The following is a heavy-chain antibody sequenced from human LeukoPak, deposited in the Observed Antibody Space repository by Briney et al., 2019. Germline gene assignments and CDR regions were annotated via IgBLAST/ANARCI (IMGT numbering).Heavy chain of an antibody. J-gene: IGHJ4*02. CDR1: GFTFSTFA. CDR2: ITDSGGKT. D-gene: IGHD5-12*01. V-gene: IGHV3-23*01. Sequence: GGSLRLSCAASGFTFSTFAMNRVRQAPGKGLEWVSVITDSGGKTYYADSVKGRFIISRDNSQNTLYLQMNSLRVEDTAVYYCANRAWLDSWGQGTLVTVSS. CDR3: ANRAWLDS.